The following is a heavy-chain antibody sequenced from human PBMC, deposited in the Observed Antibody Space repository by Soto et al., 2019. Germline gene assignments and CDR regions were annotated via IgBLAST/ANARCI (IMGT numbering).Heavy chain of an antibody. D-gene: IGHD3-9*01. CDR2: ISSSGSTI. V-gene: IGHV3-48*03. Sequence: GGSLRLSCAASGFTFSSYEMNWVRQAPGKGLEWVSYISSSGSTIYYADSVQGRFTISRDNAKNSLYLQMNSLRAEDTAVYYCARDDILTTPRDYYYYGMDVWGQGTTVTVSS. CDR1: GFTFSSYE. CDR3: ARDDILTTPRDYYYYGMDV. J-gene: IGHJ6*02.